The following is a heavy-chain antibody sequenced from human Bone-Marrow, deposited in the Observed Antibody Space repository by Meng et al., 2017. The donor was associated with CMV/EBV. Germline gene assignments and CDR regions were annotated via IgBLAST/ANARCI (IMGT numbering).Heavy chain of an antibody. J-gene: IGHJ6*02. V-gene: IGHV1-2*02. CDR2: INPNSGGT. CDR1: GYTFTGYY. Sequence: ASVKVSCKASGYTFTGYYMHWVRQAPGQGLEWMGWINPNSGGTNYAQKFQGRVTMTRDTSISTAYMELSRLRSDDTAVYYCARQRGDSPYYYGMDVWGPWHTV. D-gene: IGHD4-17*01. CDR3: ARQRGDSPYYYGMDV.